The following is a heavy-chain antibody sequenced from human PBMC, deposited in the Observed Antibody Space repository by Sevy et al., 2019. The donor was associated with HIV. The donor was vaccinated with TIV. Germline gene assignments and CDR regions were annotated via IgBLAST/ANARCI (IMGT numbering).Heavy chain of an antibody. Sequence: GGCLRLSCDASGFTFDMYWMQWVRQAPGKGLEWVANIRQDGNEIYYAASVRGRFTISRDNAKGSLYLQMNNLTVEDTTTYYCARRYFDLWGQGTLVTVSS. CDR3: ARRYFDL. J-gene: IGHJ4*02. V-gene: IGHV3-7*03. CDR1: GFTFDMYW. CDR2: IRQDGNEI.